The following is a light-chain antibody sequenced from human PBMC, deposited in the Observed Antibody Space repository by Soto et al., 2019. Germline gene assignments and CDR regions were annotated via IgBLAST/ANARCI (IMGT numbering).Light chain of an antibody. CDR2: EVS. Sequence: DIVMTQTPLSLPVTPVEPASISCRSSQSLLDSDDGNTYLYWYLQKPGQPPQLLIYEVSNRFSGVPDRFSGSGSGTDFTLKISRVEAEDVGVYYCMQSIQLPLTFGGGTKVDI. V-gene: IGKV2D-29*01. CDR1: QSLLDSDDGNTY. J-gene: IGKJ4*01. CDR3: MQSIQLPLT.